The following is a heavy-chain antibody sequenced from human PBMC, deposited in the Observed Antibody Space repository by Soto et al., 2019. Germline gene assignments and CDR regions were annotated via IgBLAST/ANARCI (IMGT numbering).Heavy chain of an antibody. CDR2: IYYSGST. CDR1: GGSISSSSYY. CDR3: ATYSSSWDPTALRSYYFDY. D-gene: IGHD6-13*01. J-gene: IGHJ4*02. V-gene: IGHV4-39*01. Sequence: SETLSLTCTVSGGSISSSSYYWGWIRQPPGKGLEWIGSIYYSGSTYYNPSLKSRVTISVDTSKNQFSLKLSSVTAADTAVYYCATYSSSWDPTALRSYYFDYWGQGTLVTVSS.